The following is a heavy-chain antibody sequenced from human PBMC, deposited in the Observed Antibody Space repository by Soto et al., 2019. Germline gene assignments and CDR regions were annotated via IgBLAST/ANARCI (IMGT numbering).Heavy chain of an antibody. CDR1: GGSISSYY. J-gene: IGHJ4*02. CDR3: ARGDYDSLTGSLGYFDY. CDR2: IYYSGST. V-gene: IGHV4-59*01. D-gene: IGHD3-9*01. Sequence: QVQLQESGPGLVKPSETLSLTCTVSGGSISSYYWSWIRQPPGKGLDWIGYIYYSGSTNYNPSLKSRVTISVDTSKNQFSLKLSSVTAADTAVYYCARGDYDSLTGSLGYFDYWGQGTLVTVSS.